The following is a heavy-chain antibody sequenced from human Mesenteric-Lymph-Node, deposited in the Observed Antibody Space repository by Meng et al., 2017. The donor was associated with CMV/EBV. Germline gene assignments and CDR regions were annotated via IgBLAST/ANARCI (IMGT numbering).Heavy chain of an antibody. J-gene: IGHJ1*01. CDR3: AKDRNSNSFWYFQH. CDR1: GFTFDDYA. V-gene: IGHV3-9*01. D-gene: IGHD6-6*01. CDR2: ISWNNDNI. Sequence: SLKISCAASGFTFDDYAMHWVRQAPGKGLEWVSGISWNNDNIAYADSVKGRFTISRDNAKNSPYLQMNSLRVEDTAFYYCAKDRNSNSFWYFQHWGQGTLVTVSS.